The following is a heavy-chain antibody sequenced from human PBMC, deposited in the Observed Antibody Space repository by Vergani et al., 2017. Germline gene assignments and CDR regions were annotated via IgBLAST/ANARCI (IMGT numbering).Heavy chain of an antibody. J-gene: IGHJ3*02. CDR3: ARDSPGKGAFDI. CDR2: INPNSGGT. Sequence: QVQLVQSGAEVKKPGSSVKVSCKASGGTFSSYAISWVRQAPGQGLEWMGWINPNSGGTNYAQKFQGRVTMTRDTSISTAYMELNSLRAEDTAVYYCARDSPGKGAFDIWGQGTMVTVSS. V-gene: IGHV1-2*02. CDR1: GGTFSSYA.